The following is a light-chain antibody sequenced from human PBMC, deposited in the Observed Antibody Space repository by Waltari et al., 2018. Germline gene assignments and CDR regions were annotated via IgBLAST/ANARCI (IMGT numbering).Light chain of an antibody. CDR3: QQYNNWPVT. V-gene: IGKV3-15*01. J-gene: IGKJ4*01. CDR2: GAS. Sequence: EIVMTQSPATLSVSPGESATLSCRASQSVSSNLAWYQQKSGQAPRLLIFGASTRATGIPARFSGSGSGTEFTLTISSLQSEDFAVYYCQQYNNWPVTFGGGTKVEVK. CDR1: QSVSSN.